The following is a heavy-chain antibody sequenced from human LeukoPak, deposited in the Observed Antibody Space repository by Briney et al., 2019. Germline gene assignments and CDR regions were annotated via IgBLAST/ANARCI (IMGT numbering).Heavy chain of an antibody. Sequence: GGSLRLSCAASGFTFSSYGVHWVRQAPGKGLEWVAVISYDGSNKYYADSVKGRFTISRDNSKNTLYLQMNSLRAEDTAVYYCAKDRGMGRGYSYGYGDCYYYGMDVWGKGTTVTVSS. J-gene: IGHJ6*04. V-gene: IGHV3-30*18. CDR2: ISYDGSNK. CDR3: AKDRGMGRGYSYGYGDCYYYGMDV. D-gene: IGHD5-18*01. CDR1: GFTFSSYG.